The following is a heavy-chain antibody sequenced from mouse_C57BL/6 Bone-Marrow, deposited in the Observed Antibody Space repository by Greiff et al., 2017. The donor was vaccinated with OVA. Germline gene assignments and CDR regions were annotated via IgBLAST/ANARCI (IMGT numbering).Heavy chain of an antibody. CDR2: FYPGSGSI. J-gene: IGHJ3*01. D-gene: IGHD2-3*01. V-gene: IGHV1-62-2*01. CDR3: AGHEKRARSYVGYAWFAY. CDR1: GYTFTEYT. Sequence: VQLQQSGAELVKPGASVKLSCKASGYTFTEYTIHWVKQRSGQGLEWIGWFYPGSGSINYNEKFKDKATLTADTSSSTAYMELSRLTSEDSAVYVYAGHEKRARSYVGYAWFAYWGQGTLVTVSA.